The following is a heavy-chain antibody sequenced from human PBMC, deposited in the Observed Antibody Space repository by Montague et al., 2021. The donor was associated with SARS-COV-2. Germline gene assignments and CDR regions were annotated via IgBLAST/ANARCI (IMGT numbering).Heavy chain of an antibody. Sequence: SETLSLTCAVSGYSISSGYYWGWIRQPPGKGLEWIGSIYHSGSTYYNPSLKSRVTISVDTSKNQLSLKLSSVTAAGTAVYYCARDVRYYDFWSGRAQTSPDYWGQGTLVTVSS. CDR1: GYSISSGYY. CDR2: IYHSGST. V-gene: IGHV4-38-2*02. CDR3: ARDVRYYDFWSGRAQTSPDY. J-gene: IGHJ4*02. D-gene: IGHD3-3*01.